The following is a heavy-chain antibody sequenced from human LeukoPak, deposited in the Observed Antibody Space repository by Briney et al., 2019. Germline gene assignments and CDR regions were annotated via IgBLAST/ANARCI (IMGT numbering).Heavy chain of an antibody. D-gene: IGHD1-1*01. CDR2: IYYSGST. CDR3: ARGSNWNSYDY. CDR1: GYSISTGYF. J-gene: IGHJ4*02. V-gene: IGHV4-61*01. Sequence: PSETLSLTCSVSGYSISTGYFWVWIRQPPGKGLEWIGYIYYSGSTNYNPSLKSRVTISVDTSKNLFSLKLSSVTAADTAVYYCARGSNWNSYDYWGQGTLVTVSS.